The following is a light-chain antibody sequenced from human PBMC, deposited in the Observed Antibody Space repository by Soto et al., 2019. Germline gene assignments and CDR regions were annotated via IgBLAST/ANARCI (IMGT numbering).Light chain of an antibody. V-gene: IGKV3-11*01. Sequence: NVLTQSPATLSLAPGETATLSCRASQTVSRSLAWYQQRPGQAPRLLIYDASNRATGIPARFSGSGSGTDFTLTISSLEPEDFAVYYCQQRSNWPRTFGQGTKVDIK. CDR1: QTVSRS. CDR2: DAS. J-gene: IGKJ1*01. CDR3: QQRSNWPRT.